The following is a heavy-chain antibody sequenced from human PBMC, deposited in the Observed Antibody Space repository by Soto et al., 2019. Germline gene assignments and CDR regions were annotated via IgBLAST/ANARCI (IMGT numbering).Heavy chain of an antibody. D-gene: IGHD2-2*01. CDR2: ISYDGSLQ. Sequence: QVHLVEAGGGVVQPGRSLTLSCAASGFTFDSHTMHWVRQTPGKGLEWVAYISYDGSLQDHADSVKGRFSISRDNGRNTVVLEMNRLRPEDSAGYYCARTYSSSWNYLDYWGQGTLVTVSS. CDR3: ARTYSSSWNYLDY. CDR1: GFTFDSHT. V-gene: IGHV3-30*04. J-gene: IGHJ4*02.